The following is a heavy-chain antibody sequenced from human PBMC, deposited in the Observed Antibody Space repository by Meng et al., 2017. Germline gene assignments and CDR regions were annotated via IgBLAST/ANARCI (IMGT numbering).Heavy chain of an antibody. CDR3: ARDRVAVAGNLPRFDP. V-gene: IGHV6-1*02. Sequence: VQLQTPRPGLVTPSLTPSLTCSNPGDRVSSNSAAWNWIRQSPSRGLEWLGRTYYRSKWYNDYAVSVKSRITINPDTSKNQFSLQLSSVTPEDTAVYYCARDRVAVAGNLPRFDPWGQGTLVTVSS. D-gene: IGHD6-19*01. CDR1: GDRVSSNSAA. J-gene: IGHJ5*02. CDR2: TYYRSKWYN.